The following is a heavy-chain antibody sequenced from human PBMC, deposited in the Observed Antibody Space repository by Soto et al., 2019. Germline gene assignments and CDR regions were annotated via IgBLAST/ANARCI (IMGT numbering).Heavy chain of an antibody. D-gene: IGHD3-10*01. CDR3: AGGGVRGVITRTRDYYGMDV. Sequence: GASLKSSCKGSGYSFTSYWIGWVRQMPGKGLEWMGIIYPGDSDTRYSPSFQGQVTISADKSISTAYLQWSSLKASDTAMYYCAGGGVRGVITRTRDYYGMDVWGQGTTVTVSS. CDR2: IYPGDSDT. J-gene: IGHJ6*02. V-gene: IGHV5-51*01. CDR1: GYSFTSYW.